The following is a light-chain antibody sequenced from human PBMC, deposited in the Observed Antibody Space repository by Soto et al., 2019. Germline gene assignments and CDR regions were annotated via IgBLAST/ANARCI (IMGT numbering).Light chain of an antibody. Sequence: EIVLTQSPGTLSLSPGERATLSCGASQSVTSNYLAWYQQKPGQAPRLLIYGASSRATGIPDRFSGSGSGTDFTLTISRLEPEDFAVYYCQQYNDWPPITFGQGTRLEIK. J-gene: IGKJ5*01. V-gene: IGKV3-20*01. CDR1: QSVTSNY. CDR3: QQYNDWPPIT. CDR2: GAS.